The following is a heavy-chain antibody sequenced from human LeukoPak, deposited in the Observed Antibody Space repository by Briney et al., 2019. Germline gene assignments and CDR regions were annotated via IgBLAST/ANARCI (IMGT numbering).Heavy chain of an antibody. CDR3: VQWELFDY. CDR2: INYSGST. V-gene: IGHV4-34*01. D-gene: IGHD1-26*01. Sequence: SETLSLTCAVYGGSFSGYYWSWIRQPPGKGLEWIGEINYSGSTNYNPSLKSRVTISVDTSKNQFSLKLSSVTAADTAVYYCVQWELFDYWGQGTLVTVSS. CDR1: GGSFSGYY. J-gene: IGHJ4*02.